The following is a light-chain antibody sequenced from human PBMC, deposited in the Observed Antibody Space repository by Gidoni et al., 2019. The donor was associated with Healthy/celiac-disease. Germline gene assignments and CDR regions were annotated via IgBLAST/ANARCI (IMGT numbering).Light chain of an antibody. J-gene: IGKJ1*01. Sequence: DIQMTQSPSSLSASVGDRVTITCQASQDISNYLNWYQQKPGKAPKLLIYDASNLETGVPSRFSGSGSGTDFTFTISILQPEDTATYYCQQYDNLPWTFGQGTKVEIK. CDR3: QQYDNLPWT. CDR1: QDISNY. V-gene: IGKV1-33*01. CDR2: DAS.